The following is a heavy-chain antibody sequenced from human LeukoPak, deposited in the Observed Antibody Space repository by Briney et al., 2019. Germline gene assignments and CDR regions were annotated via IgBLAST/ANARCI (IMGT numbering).Heavy chain of an antibody. Sequence: PSETLSLTCTVSGDSIHAYCWVWIRQPPGKGLEWIGYIYFSGTTKYNPSLESRVTISVETSKNQFSLKLSSVTAADTAVYYCARHHYYGSGTHLDYWGQGTLVTVSS. D-gene: IGHD3-10*01. V-gene: IGHV4-59*08. CDR1: GDSIHAYC. CDR3: ARHHYYGSGTHLDY. J-gene: IGHJ4*02. CDR2: IYFSGTT.